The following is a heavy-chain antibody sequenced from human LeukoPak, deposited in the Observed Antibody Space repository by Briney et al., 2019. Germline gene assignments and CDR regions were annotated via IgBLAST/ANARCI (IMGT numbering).Heavy chain of an antibody. Sequence: PSGTLSLTCAVSGGSISSSNWWSWIRQPPGKGLEWIGSIYYSGSTYYNPSLKSRVTISVDTSKSQFSLKLSSVTAADTAVYYCARENGGSSGYFFDYWGQGTLVTVSS. J-gene: IGHJ4*02. D-gene: IGHD3-22*01. CDR2: IYYSGST. V-gene: IGHV4-4*02. CDR3: ARENGGSSGYFFDY. CDR1: GGSISSSNW.